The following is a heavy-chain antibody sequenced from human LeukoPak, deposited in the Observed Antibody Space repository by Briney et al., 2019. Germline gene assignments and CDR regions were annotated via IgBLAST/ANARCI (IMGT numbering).Heavy chain of an antibody. CDR2: IVGDSSKI. D-gene: IGHD2-21*01. CDR1: GLTFHDYA. Sequence: GGSLRLSCALSGLTFHDYAMTWVRQAPGKGLEWVSTIVGDSSKIYYADSVRGRFTISRDNSNYMLFLHMNSLRAEDTAIYYCAKQPYNYYYLDVWGKGTTVTVSS. J-gene: IGHJ6*03. CDR3: AKQPYNYYYLDV. V-gene: IGHV3-23*01.